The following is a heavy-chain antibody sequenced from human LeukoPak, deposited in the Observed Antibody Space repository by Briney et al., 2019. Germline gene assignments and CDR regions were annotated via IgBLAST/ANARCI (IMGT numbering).Heavy chain of an antibody. Sequence: PGGSLRLSCAASGFTFSTYWMHWVRQAPGKGLVWVSRTNSDGSTTSYADSVKGRFTISRDNAKNTLYLQMNSLRAEDTAVYYCARVATGSYHFDYRGQGTLATVSS. V-gene: IGHV3-74*01. CDR1: GFTFSTYW. D-gene: IGHD3-16*01. CDR3: ARVATGSYHFDY. CDR2: TNSDGSTT. J-gene: IGHJ4*02.